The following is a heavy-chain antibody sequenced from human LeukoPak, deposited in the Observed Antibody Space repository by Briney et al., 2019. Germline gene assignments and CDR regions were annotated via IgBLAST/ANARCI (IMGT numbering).Heavy chain of an antibody. Sequence: GGSLRLSCAASGFTFSNYEIHWVRQAPGKGLEWVSSISSSSSYIYYADSVKGRFTISRDNAKNSLYLQMNSLRAEDTAVYYCARDGSGYYGYWGQGTLVTVSS. CDR2: ISSSSSYI. CDR1: GFTFSNYE. D-gene: IGHD3-22*01. CDR3: ARDGSGYYGY. J-gene: IGHJ4*02. V-gene: IGHV3-21*01.